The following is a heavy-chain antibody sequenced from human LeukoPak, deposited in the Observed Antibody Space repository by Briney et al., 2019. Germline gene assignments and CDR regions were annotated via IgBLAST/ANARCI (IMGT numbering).Heavy chain of an antibody. CDR2: ITNSGSTI. Sequence: GGSLRLSCAASGFTFSDYNMNWLRQAPGKGLEWVSYITNSGSTIRYADPVKGRFTISRDNAKNSLYLQMNSLRAEDTAVYYCARSIGLTGGGVDVWGQGTTVTVSS. V-gene: IGHV3-11*01. J-gene: IGHJ6*02. D-gene: IGHD3-9*01. CDR1: GFTFSDYN. CDR3: ARSIGLTGGGVDV.